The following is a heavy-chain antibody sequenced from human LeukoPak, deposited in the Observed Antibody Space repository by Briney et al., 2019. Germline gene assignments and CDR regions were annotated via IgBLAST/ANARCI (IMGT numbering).Heavy chain of an antibody. D-gene: IGHD3-3*01. CDR2: INPSGGST. CDR3: ARGTIRFLEWLPYGAFDI. J-gene: IGHJ3*02. CDR1: GYTFTSYY. V-gene: IGHV1-46*01. Sequence: ASVKVSCKASGYTFTSYYMHWVRQAPGQGLEWMGIINPSGGSTSYAQKFQGRVTMTRDTSTSTVYMELSSLRSEDTAVYYCARGTIRFLEWLPYGAFDIWGQGTMVTVSS.